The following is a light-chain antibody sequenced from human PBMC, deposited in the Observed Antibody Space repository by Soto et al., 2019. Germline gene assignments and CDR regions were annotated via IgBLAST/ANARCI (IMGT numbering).Light chain of an antibody. CDR3: RKYHSRPFT. CDR2: DAT. V-gene: IGKV1-16*02. CDR1: QGISNE. Sequence: DIQMTQSPTSLSASVGDRVTITCRASQGISNELGWFQQQPGKAPKSLIYDATNLQSGVPSKFSGSGSGTEFTLIISSLQPEDFAYYYCRKYHSRPFTFGPGTRVDIK. J-gene: IGKJ3*01.